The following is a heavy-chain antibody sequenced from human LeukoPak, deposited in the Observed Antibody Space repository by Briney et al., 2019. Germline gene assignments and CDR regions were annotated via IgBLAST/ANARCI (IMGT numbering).Heavy chain of an antibody. J-gene: IGHJ3*02. CDR3: AKYRITMIVVGGAFDI. D-gene: IGHD3-22*01. CDR1: GFTFSSHA. CDR2: ISGSGGST. V-gene: IGHV3-23*01. Sequence: GGSLRLSCAASGFTFSSHAMSWVRQAPGKGLEWVSGISGSGGSTYYADSVKGRFTISRDNSKNTLYLQMDSLRVEDTAVYYCAKYRITMIVVGGAFDIWGQGTMVTVSS.